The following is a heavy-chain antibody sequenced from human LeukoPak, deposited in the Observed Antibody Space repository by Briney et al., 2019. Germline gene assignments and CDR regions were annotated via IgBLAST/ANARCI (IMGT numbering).Heavy chain of an antibody. V-gene: IGHV4-59*08. D-gene: IGHD3-9*01. CDR1: GVSISSYY. CDR2: IYYSGST. CDR3: ARSLTGYRWFDP. Sequence: SSETLSLTCTVSGVSISSYYWSWIRQPPGKGLEWIGYIYYSGSTNYNPSLKSRVTISVDTSKNQFSLKLSSVTAADTAVYYCARSLTGYRWFDPWGQGTLVTVSS. J-gene: IGHJ5*02.